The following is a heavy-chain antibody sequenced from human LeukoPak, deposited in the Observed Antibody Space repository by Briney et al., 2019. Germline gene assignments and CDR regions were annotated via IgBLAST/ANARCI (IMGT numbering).Heavy chain of an antibody. CDR3: ARRHGDHYNRYGMAV. D-gene: IGHD1-14*01. V-gene: IGHV3-30-3*01. CDR2: ISFDGSAK. Sequence: PGGSLRLSCAASGFTFSSYTMHCVRQAPGEGLEWVAVISFDGSAKYYADSVKGRFTISRDNSKNMLYLQMNSLRAEDAAVYYCARRHGDHYNRYGMAVWGQGTTVTVSS. CDR1: GFTFSSYT. J-gene: IGHJ6*02.